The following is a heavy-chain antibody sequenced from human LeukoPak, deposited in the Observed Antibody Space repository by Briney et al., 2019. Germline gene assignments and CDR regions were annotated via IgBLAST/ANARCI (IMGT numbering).Heavy chain of an antibody. D-gene: IGHD5/OR15-5a*01. CDR1: GITFTGHA. CDR2: RSSDGTNK. Sequence: GGSLRLSCAASGITFTGHAIHWVRQAPGKGLEWMAVRSSDGTNKYYADSVKGRFTISSDDSKSTLYLQMNSLRAEDTAVYYCVRGKSYSSVYDFILGYWGQGTLVTVSS. J-gene: IGHJ4*02. CDR3: VRGKSYSSVYDFILGY. V-gene: IGHV3-30*01.